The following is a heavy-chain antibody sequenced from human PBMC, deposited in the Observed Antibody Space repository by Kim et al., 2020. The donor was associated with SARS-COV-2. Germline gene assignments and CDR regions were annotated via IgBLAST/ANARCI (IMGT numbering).Heavy chain of an antibody. J-gene: IGHJ6*02. Sequence: GGSLRLSCAASGFTFSSYGMHWVRQAPGKGLEWVAVISYDGSNKYYADSVKGRFTISRDNSKNTLYLQMNSLRAEDTAVYYCAKDSARGYSGYVYPGPSGGLNHYYYGMNVWGQGTTVTVSS. CDR1: GFTFSSYG. CDR2: ISYDGSNK. V-gene: IGHV3-30*18. CDR3: AKDSARGYSGYVYPGPSGGLNHYYYGMNV. D-gene: IGHD5-12*01.